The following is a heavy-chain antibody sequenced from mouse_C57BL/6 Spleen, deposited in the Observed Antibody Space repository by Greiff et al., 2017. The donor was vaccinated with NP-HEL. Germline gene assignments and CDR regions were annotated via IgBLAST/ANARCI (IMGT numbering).Heavy chain of an antibody. Sequence: EVKLQESGPGLVKPSQSLSLTCSVTGYSITSGYYWNWIRQFPGNKLEWMGYISYDGSNNYNPSLKNRISITRDTSKNQFFLKLNSVTTEDTATYYCARDWDNPYAMDYWGQGTSVTVSS. D-gene: IGHD3-3*01. CDR2: ISYDGSN. CDR1: GYSITSGYY. J-gene: IGHJ4*01. CDR3: ARDWDNPYAMDY. V-gene: IGHV3-6*01.